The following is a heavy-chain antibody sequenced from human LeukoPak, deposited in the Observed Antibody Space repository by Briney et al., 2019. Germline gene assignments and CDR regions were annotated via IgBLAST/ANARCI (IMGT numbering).Heavy chain of an antibody. V-gene: IGHV1-18*01. CDR2: ISAYNGNT. Sequence: GASVKVSCKASGYTFTSYGISWVRQAPGQGLEWMGWISAYNGNTNYAQKLQGRVTMTTDTSTSTAYMELRSLRSDDTAVYYCARVLPSSSLDAFDIWGQGTMVTVSS. CDR3: ARVLPSSSLDAFDI. D-gene: IGHD2-2*01. J-gene: IGHJ3*02. CDR1: GYTFTSYG.